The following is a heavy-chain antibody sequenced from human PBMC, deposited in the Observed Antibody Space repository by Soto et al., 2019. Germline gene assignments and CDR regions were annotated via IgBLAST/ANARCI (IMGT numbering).Heavy chain of an antibody. D-gene: IGHD3-3*01. Sequence: SVKVSCKASGFTFTSSAVQWVRQARGQRLEWIGWIVVGSGNTNYAQKFQERVTITRDMSTSTAYMELSSLRSEDTAVYYCAAGGYYDFWSGYYPDAFDIWGQGTMVTVS. CDR3: AAGGYYDFWSGYYPDAFDI. V-gene: IGHV1-58*01. J-gene: IGHJ3*02. CDR2: IVVGSGNT. CDR1: GFTFTSSA.